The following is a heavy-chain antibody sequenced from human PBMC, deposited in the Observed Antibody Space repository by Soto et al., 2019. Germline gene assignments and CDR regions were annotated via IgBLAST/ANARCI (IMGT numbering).Heavy chain of an antibody. Sequence: GASVKVSCKASGGTFSSYTISWVRQAPGQGLEWMGWINPNSGGTNYAQKFQGWVTMTRDTSISTAYMELSRLRSDDTAVYYCARGLSGGYYYGMDVWGQGTTVTVSS. J-gene: IGHJ6*02. V-gene: IGHV1-2*04. CDR2: INPNSGGT. CDR3: ARGLSGGYYYGMDV. CDR1: GGTFSSYT. D-gene: IGHD7-27*01.